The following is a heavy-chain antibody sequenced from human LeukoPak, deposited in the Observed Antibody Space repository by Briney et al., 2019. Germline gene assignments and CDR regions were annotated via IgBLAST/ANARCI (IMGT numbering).Heavy chain of an antibody. J-gene: IGHJ6*02. V-gene: IGHV1-69*02. D-gene: IGHD2-15*01. Sequence: SVKVSCKASEGTCSSYTISWVRQAPGQGLEWMGRIIPILGIANYAQKFQGRVTITADKSTSTAYMELSSLRSEDTAVYYCARAPLGYCSGGSCSGGYYYYGMDVWGQGTTVTVSS. CDR1: EGTCSSYT. CDR2: IIPILGIA. CDR3: ARAPLGYCSGGSCSGGYYYYGMDV.